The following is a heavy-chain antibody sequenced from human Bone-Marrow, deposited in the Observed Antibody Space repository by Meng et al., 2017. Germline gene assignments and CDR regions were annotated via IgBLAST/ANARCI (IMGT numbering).Heavy chain of an antibody. D-gene: IGHD5-18*01. Sequence: QVQLQHWGAGLLKPSETLSFPSAVYGGTFSDYYWSWIRQPPGKGLEWIGEINHSGGTKYTPSLESRVTISIDTSKNQFSLKLSSVTAADTAIYYCARQGDTAMATFDYWGQGTLVTVSS. CDR2: INHSGGT. CDR3: ARQGDTAMATFDY. V-gene: IGHV4-34*01. CDR1: GGTFSDYY. J-gene: IGHJ4*02.